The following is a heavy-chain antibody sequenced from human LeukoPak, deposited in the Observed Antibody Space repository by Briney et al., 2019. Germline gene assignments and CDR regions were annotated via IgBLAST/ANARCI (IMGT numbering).Heavy chain of an antibody. J-gene: IGHJ4*02. CDR3: AKDSSPIGVVVRTFDY. CDR2: IRYDGSNK. CDR1: GFTFSSYG. V-gene: IGHV3-30*02. Sequence: GGSLRLSCAASGFTFSSYGMHWVRQAPGKGLEWVAFIRYDGSNKYYADSVKGRFTISRDNSKSTLYLQMNSLRAEDTAVYYCAKDSSPIGVVVRTFDYWGQGTLVTVSS. D-gene: IGHD2-21*01.